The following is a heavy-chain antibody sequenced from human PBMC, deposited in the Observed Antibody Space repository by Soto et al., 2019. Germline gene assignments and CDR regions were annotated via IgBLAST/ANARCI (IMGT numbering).Heavy chain of an antibody. D-gene: IGHD3-3*01. Sequence: GGSLRLSCAASGFTFSSYAMSWVRQAPGKGLEWVSAISGSGGSTYYADSVKGRFTISRDNSKNTLYLQMNSLRAEDTAVYYCAKGEYDFWSGSPTYYFDYWGQGTLVTVSS. CDR2: ISGSGGST. CDR3: AKGEYDFWSGSPTYYFDY. J-gene: IGHJ4*02. V-gene: IGHV3-23*01. CDR1: GFTFSSYA.